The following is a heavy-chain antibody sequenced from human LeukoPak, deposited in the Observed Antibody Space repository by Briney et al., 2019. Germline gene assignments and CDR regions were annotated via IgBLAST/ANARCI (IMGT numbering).Heavy chain of an antibody. D-gene: IGHD4-23*01. V-gene: IGHV3-23*01. CDR2: ISGSGGST. CDR1: GFTFSSYA. Sequence: PGGSLRLSCAASGFTFSSYAMSWVRQAPGKELEWVSAISGSGGSTYYADSVKGRFTISRDNAKNSLYLQMNSLRAEDTAVYYCASRDGFGGDYWGQGTLVTVSS. J-gene: IGHJ4*02. CDR3: ASRDGFGGDY.